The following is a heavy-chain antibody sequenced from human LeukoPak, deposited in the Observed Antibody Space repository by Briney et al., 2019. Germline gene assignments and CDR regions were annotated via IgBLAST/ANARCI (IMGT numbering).Heavy chain of an antibody. CDR3: ARDLATVAGNPLGFDY. CDR2: IIPIFGTA. J-gene: IGHJ4*02. D-gene: IGHD6-19*01. CDR1: GGTFSSYA. Sequence: ASVKVSCKASGGTFSSYAISWVRQAPGQGLEWMGGIIPIFGTANYAQKFQGRVTITADESTSTAYMELSSLRSEDTAVYYCARDLATVAGNPLGFDYWGQGTLVTVSS. V-gene: IGHV1-69*01.